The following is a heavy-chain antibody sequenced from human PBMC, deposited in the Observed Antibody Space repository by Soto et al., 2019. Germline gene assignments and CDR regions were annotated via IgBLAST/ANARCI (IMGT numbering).Heavy chain of an antibody. J-gene: IGHJ1*01. Sequence: GGSLRLSCAASGFTVSSNYMSWVRQAPGKGPEWVSVIYSGGSTYYADSVKGRFTISRDNSKNTLYLQMNSLRAEDTAVYYCARDMVRGLYPEYFQHWGQGTLVTVSS. CDR1: GFTVSSNY. CDR3: ARDMVRGLYPEYFQH. D-gene: IGHD3-10*01. CDR2: IYSGGST. V-gene: IGHV3-66*01.